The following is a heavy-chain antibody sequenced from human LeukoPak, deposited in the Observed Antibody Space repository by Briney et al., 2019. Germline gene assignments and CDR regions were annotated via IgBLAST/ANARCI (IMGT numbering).Heavy chain of an antibody. CDR1: GFTFSAHY. CDR3: AREEQGGYFDY. J-gene: IGHJ4*02. Sequence: GGSLRLSCVTSGFTFSAHYMEWVRQAPGKGLEWVSSISSSSSYIYYADSVKGRFTISRDNAKNSLYLQMNSLRAEDTAVYYCAREEQGGYFDYWGQGTLVTVSS. CDR2: ISSSSSYI. D-gene: IGHD3-16*01. V-gene: IGHV3-21*01.